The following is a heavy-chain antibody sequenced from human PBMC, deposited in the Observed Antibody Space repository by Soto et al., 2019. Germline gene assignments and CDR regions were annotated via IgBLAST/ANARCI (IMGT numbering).Heavy chain of an antibody. CDR3: ARGVDDAFDI. V-gene: IGHV4-34*01. Sequence: SETLSLTCAVYGGSFSGYYWSWIRQPPGKGLEWIGEINHSGSTNYNPSLKSRVTISVDTSKNQFSLKLSSVTAADTAVYYCARGVDDAFDIWGQGTMVTVS. D-gene: IGHD5-12*01. CDR1: GGSFSGYY. CDR2: INHSGST. J-gene: IGHJ3*02.